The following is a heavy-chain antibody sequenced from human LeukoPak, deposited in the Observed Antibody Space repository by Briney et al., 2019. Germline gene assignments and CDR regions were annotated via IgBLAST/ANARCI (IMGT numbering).Heavy chain of an antibody. D-gene: IGHD3-9*01. J-gene: IGHJ4*02. CDR1: GGSISSSSYY. Sequence: SETLDLTCTVPGGSISSSSYYWGWISQPPRQGLEWIGSSYYSGSSYYNPSLKGRVTISVDTSKNQFSLKLSSVTAADTVFFFKQKTAYDILTGYYGRQRLGYFDYWGQGTLVTVSS. CDR2: SYYSGSS. V-gene: IGHV4-39*01. CDR3: QKTAYDILTGYYGRQRLGYFDY.